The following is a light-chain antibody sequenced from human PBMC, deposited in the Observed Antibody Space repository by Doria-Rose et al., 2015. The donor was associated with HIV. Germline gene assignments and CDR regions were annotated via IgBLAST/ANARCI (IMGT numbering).Light chain of an antibody. CDR1: QGISRY. J-gene: IGKJ1*01. V-gene: IGKV1-9*01. Sequence: DIRVTQSPSFLSASVGVRVTITCRASQGISRYLAWYQQKPGKAPALLIFGASTLQSGVPSRFSGSGSATECTLTISSLQPEDFATYYCQQFDSFPRTFGQGAKVELK. CDR2: GAS. CDR3: QQFDSFPRT.